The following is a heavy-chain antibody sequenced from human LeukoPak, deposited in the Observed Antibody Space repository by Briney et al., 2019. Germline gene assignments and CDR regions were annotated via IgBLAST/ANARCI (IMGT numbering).Heavy chain of an antibody. CDR2: IWYDGSNR. D-gene: IGHD2-15*01. CDR1: GFTFSSYG. V-gene: IGHV3-33*01. Sequence: GGSLRLSCAASGFTFSSYGMHWVRQAPGKGLEWVAVIWYDGSNRYYADSVKGRFTISRDNSKNTLYLQMNSLRVEDTALFYCARRVASANDAFDIWGQGTMVTVSS. J-gene: IGHJ3*02. CDR3: ARRVASANDAFDI.